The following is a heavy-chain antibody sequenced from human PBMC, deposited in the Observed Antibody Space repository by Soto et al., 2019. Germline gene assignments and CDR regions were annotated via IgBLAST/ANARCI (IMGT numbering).Heavy chain of an antibody. D-gene: IGHD6-19*01. CDR3: ARPKGSYSSGYYYFDY. J-gene: IGHJ4*02. CDR2: IILLFGTA. CDR1: GGTFSTYA. Sequence: ASVKVSCKTSGGTFSTYAIYWVRQDPGQGLEWRGAIILLFGTADYAQKFQGRVTITADESTSTAYMELSSLRSEDTAVYYCARPKGSYSSGYYYFDYWGQGTLVTVSS. V-gene: IGHV1-69*13.